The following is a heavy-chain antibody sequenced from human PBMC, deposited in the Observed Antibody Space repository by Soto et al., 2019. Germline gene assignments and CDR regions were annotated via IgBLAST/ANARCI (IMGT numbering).Heavy chain of an antibody. Sequence: GESLKSSCKGSGYSFTSYWISWVRQMPWKGLEWMGRIDPSDSYTNYSPSFQGRVTIAADESISTAYLQWSGLKASDTAMYYCARAQRGPYDLRSGYYIPWFDLWGQGTPVTVSS. V-gene: IGHV5-10-1*01. J-gene: IGHJ5*02. CDR2: IDPSDSYT. CDR3: ARAQRGPYDLRSGYYIPWFDL. D-gene: IGHD3-3*01. CDR1: GYSFTSYW.